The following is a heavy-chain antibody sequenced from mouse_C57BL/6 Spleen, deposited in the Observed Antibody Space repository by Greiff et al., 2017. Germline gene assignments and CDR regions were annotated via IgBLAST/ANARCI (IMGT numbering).Heavy chain of an antibody. CDR1: GFTFSDYG. J-gene: IGHJ2*01. V-gene: IGHV5-17*01. CDR3: ARSGLDY. D-gene: IGHD3-1*01. CDR2: ISSGSSTI. Sequence: EVKFEESGGGLVKPGGSLKLSCAASGFTFSDYGMHWVRQAPEKGLEWVAYISSGSSTIYYADTVKGRFTISRDNAKNTLFLQMTSLRSEDTAMYYCARSGLDYWGQGTTLTVSS.